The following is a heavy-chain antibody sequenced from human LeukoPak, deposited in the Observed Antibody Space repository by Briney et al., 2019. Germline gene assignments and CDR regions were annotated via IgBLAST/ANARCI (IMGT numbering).Heavy chain of an antibody. Sequence: SETLSLTCAVYGGSFSGYYWSWIRQPPGKGLEWIGEINHSGSTNYNPSLKSRVTISVDTSKNQFSLKLSSVTAADTAVYYCARGRSGYSYGYGNWFDPWGKGTLVTVSS. V-gene: IGHV4-34*01. CDR2: INHSGST. D-gene: IGHD5-18*01. CDR3: ARGRSGYSYGYGNWFDP. J-gene: IGHJ5*02. CDR1: GGSFSGYY.